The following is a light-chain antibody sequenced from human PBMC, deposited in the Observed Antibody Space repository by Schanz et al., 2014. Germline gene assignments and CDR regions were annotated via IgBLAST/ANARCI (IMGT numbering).Light chain of an antibody. J-gene: IGKJ3*01. CDR2: GTS. Sequence: DIVLTQSPGTLSLSPGERATLSCRASQSVHINYLAWHQQKPGQAPRLLIYGTSIRATGIPDRFSGSGSGTDFTLTISRLEPEDFAVYYCHQYGISPFTFGPGTKVDIK. CDR1: QSVHINY. V-gene: IGKV3-20*01. CDR3: HQYGISPFT.